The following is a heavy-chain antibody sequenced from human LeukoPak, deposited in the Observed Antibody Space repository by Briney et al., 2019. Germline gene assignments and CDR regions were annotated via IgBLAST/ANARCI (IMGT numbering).Heavy chain of an antibody. D-gene: IGHD3-9*01. CDR3: AKDSRRSTYYDILTGYYPSGFDY. CDR1: AFTFSTYG. Sequence: PGGSLRLSCAASAFTFSTYGMHWVRQAPGKGLEWVAVIWYDGSNKYYADSVKGRFTISRDNSKNTLYLQMNSLRAEDTAVYYCAKDSRRSTYYDILTGYYPSGFDYWGQGTLVTVSS. CDR2: IWYDGSNK. V-gene: IGHV3-30*02. J-gene: IGHJ4*02.